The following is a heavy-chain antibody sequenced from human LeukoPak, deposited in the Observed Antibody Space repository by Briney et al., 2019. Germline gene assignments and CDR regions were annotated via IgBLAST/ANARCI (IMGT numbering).Heavy chain of an antibody. CDR3: ARALYYYDSSGYYYPTRNFDY. CDR1: GYSISSGYY. Sequence: SETLSLTCTVSGYSISSGYYWGWIRQPPGKGLEWIGSIYHSGSTYYNPSLKSRVTISVDTSKNQFSLKLSSVTAADTAVYYCARALYYYDSSGYYYPTRNFDYWGQGTLVTVSS. V-gene: IGHV4-38-2*02. D-gene: IGHD3-22*01. J-gene: IGHJ4*02. CDR2: IYHSGST.